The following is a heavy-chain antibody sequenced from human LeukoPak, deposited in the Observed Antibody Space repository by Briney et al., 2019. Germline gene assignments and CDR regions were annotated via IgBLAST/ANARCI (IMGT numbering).Heavy chain of an antibody. CDR2: ISDSGGST. J-gene: IGHJ6*02. V-gene: IGHV3-64D*09. CDR1: GFPFSSYA. Sequence: GGSLRLSCSASGFPFSSYAMHGVRQAPGKGLEYVSSISDSGGSTYYADSVKGSFTISRDNSNNTLYLQMSSLRAEDTAVYFCVRGYSFGPYGMDVWGQGTTVTVSS. CDR3: VRGYSFGPYGMDV. D-gene: IGHD2-15*01.